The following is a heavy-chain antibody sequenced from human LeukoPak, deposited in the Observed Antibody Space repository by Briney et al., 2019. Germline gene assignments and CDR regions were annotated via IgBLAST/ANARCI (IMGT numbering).Heavy chain of an antibody. CDR3: AKEGTGIHFDY. CDR2: ISYDGDNT. V-gene: IGHV3-30-3*01. Sequence: PGRSLRLSCAASGFTFSSNAIHWVRQAPGKGLEWVAEISYDGDNTYYADPVKGRFTISRDNSKNTLYLQMNSLRAEDTAVYYCAKEGTGIHFDYWGQGTLVTVSS. CDR1: GFTFSSNA. J-gene: IGHJ4*02. D-gene: IGHD1-1*01.